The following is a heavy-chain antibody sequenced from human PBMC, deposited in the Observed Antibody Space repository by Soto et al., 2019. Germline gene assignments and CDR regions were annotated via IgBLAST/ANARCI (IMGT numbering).Heavy chain of an antibody. J-gene: IGHJ3*02. D-gene: IGHD7-27*01. CDR1: GFSVSLNY. CDR2: VYSGGQT. V-gene: IGHV3-53*01. Sequence: EVQLVESGGGLIQPGGSLRLSCAVSGFSVSLNYMSWVRQAPGKGLEWVSVVYSGGQTYYADSVRGRFTISRDNSMDTLYLQMNSRRIDDTAVYYCVSDSGRWGGAFDIWGQGTMVTVS. CDR3: VSDSGRWGGAFDI.